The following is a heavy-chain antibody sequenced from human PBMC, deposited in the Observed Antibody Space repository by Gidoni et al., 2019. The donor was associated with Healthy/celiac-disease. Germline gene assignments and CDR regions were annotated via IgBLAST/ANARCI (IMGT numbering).Heavy chain of an antibody. J-gene: IGHJ4*02. D-gene: IGHD2-15*01. CDR1: GGSISSGGYY. CDR3: ARGDCSGGSCYSIDY. CDR2: IYYSGRT. Sequence: QVQLQESGPGLVKPSQTLSLTCTVSGGSISSGGYYWSWIRQHPGKGLEWIGYIYYSGRTYYNPSLKSRVTISVDTSKNQFSLKLSSVTAADTAVYYCARGDCSGGSCYSIDYWGQGTLVTVSS. V-gene: IGHV4-31*03.